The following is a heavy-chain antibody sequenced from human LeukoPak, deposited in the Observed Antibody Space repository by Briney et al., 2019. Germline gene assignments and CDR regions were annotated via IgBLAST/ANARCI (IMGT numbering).Heavy chain of an antibody. CDR1: GFTFSSYA. Sequence: PGRSLRLSCAASGFTFSSYAMHWVRQAPGKGLVWVAVISYDGSNKYYADSVKGRFTISRDNSKNTLYLQLNSLRAEDTAVYYCARDMTTVTTGDYWGQGTLVTVSS. CDR2: ISYDGSNK. V-gene: IGHV3-30-3*01. CDR3: ARDMTTVTTGDY. J-gene: IGHJ4*02. D-gene: IGHD4-17*01.